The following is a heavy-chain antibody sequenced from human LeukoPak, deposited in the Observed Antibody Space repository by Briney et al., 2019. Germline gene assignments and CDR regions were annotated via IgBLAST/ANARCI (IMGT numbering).Heavy chain of an antibody. D-gene: IGHD6-13*01. J-gene: IGHJ4*02. V-gene: IGHV4-34*01. CDR3: ARGCIAAVPYYFDY. CDR2: INHSGST. Sequence: PSETLSLTCAVYGGSFSGYYWSWIRQPPGKGLEWIGEINHSGSTNYNPSLKSRVTISVDTSKNQFSLKLSSVTAADPAVYYCARGCIAAVPYYFDYWGQGTLVTVSS. CDR1: GGSFSGYY.